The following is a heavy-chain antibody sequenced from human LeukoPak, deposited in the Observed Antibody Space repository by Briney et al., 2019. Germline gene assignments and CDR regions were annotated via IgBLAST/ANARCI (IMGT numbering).Heavy chain of an antibody. D-gene: IGHD1-14*01. V-gene: IGHV1-18*01. CDR2: ISAYNGNT. CDR3: ARGWQPTSNRNWFDP. Sequence: ASVKVSCKASGYTFTSYGISWVRQAPGQGLEWMGWISAYNGNTNYAQKLQGRVIMTTDTSTSTAYMELRSLRSDDTAVYYCARGWQPTSNRNWFDPWGQGTLVTVSS. J-gene: IGHJ5*02. CDR1: GYTFTSYG.